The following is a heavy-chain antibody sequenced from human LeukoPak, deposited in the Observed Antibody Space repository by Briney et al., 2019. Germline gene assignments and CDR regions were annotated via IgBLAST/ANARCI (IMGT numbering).Heavy chain of an antibody. J-gene: IGHJ4*02. CDR1: GDSVSSNSAA. CDR2: TYCRCKWYN. Sequence: SHTLSLTCSISGDSVSSNSAAWNWIRQSPSRGLEWLGRTYCRCKWYNDYAVSVKSRITINPDTSKTQFSLQLNSVTPEDTAVYYCARDQGSSSWELITDYWGQGTLVTVSS. CDR3: ARDQGSSSWELITDY. D-gene: IGHD6-13*01. V-gene: IGHV6-1*01.